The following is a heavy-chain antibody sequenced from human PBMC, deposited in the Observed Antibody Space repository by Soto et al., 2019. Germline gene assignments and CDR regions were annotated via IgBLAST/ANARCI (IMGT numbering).Heavy chain of an antibody. D-gene: IGHD6-25*01. CDR2: IDWDDDK. J-gene: IGHJ4*02. CDR3: ARILLAAAGSGPSHTVFDY. V-gene: IGHV2-70*01. Sequence: SGPTLVNPTQTLTLTCTFSGFSLSTSGMCVSWIRQPPGKALEWLALIDWDDDKYYSTSLKTRLTISKDTSKNQVVLTMTNMDPVDTATYYCARILLAAAGSGPSHTVFDYWGQGTLVTVSS. CDR1: GFSLSTSGMC.